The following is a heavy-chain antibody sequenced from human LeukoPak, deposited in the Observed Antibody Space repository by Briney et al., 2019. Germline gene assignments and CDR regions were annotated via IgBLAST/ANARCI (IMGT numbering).Heavy chain of an antibody. V-gene: IGHV3-48*03. CDR3: ARAYCSGGSCYFRWFDP. J-gene: IGHJ5*02. CDR2: ISSSGSTI. CDR1: GFTFSSYE. Sequence: GGSLRLSCAASGFTFSSYEMNWVRQAPGKGLEWVSYISSSGSTIYYADSVKGRFTISRDNAKNSLYLQMNSLRAEDTAVYCCARAYCSGGSCYFRWFDPWGQGTLVTVSS. D-gene: IGHD2-15*01.